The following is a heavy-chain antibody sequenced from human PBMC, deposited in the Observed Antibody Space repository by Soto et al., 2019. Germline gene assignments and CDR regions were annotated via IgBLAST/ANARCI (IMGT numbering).Heavy chain of an antibody. V-gene: IGHV3-7*01. CDR3: ARGVALSY. J-gene: IGHJ4*02. D-gene: IGHD3-3*01. CDR1: GFTFSTFW. Sequence: PGGSLRLSCAASGFTFSTFWISWVRQAPGKGLEWVANIKEDESDKYYVDSVKGRFTISRDNAKNSLYLQMNSLRVEDTAIYYCARGVALSYWGQGTLVTVSS. CDR2: IKEDESDK.